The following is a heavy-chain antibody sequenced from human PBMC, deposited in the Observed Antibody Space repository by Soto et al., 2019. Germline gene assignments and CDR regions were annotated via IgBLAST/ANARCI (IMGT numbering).Heavy chain of an antibody. Sequence: ASVNVSCKAAGYTFIDYYMHWVRQATGQGLEWMGIVNPSGAGTSYAQKFRGRVTMTRDTSPSTVYMELSSLTSEDTAVYFCARGYGSGTYYQKWFDPWGEGTLVTVSS. J-gene: IGHJ5*02. V-gene: IGHV1-46*01. CDR2: VNPSGAGT. CDR3: ARGYGSGTYYQKWFDP. D-gene: IGHD3-10*01. CDR1: GYTFIDYY.